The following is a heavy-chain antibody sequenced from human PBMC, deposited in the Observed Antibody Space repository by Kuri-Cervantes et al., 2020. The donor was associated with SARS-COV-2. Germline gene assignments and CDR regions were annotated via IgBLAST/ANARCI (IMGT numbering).Heavy chain of an antibody. CDR2: MNPNSGNT. Sequence: GESLKISCKGSGYTFTSYDINWVRQATGQGLEWMGWMNPNSGNTGYAQKFQGRVTITRNTSISTAYMELSSLRSEDTAVYYCARGRKYCSSTSCYTVWYFDLWGRGTLVTVSS. J-gene: IGHJ2*01. CDR3: ARGRKYCSSTSCYTVWYFDL. V-gene: IGHV1-8*03. D-gene: IGHD2-2*02. CDR1: GYTFTSYD.